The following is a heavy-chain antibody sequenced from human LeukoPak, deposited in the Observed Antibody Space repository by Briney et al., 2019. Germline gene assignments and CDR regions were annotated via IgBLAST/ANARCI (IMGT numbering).Heavy chain of an antibody. Sequence: PGGSLRLSCAASGFTFSSYSMNWVRQAPGKGLEWVSSISSSSSYIYYADSVKGRFTISRDNAKNSLYLQMNSLRAEDTAVYYCARSRFGELPFDYWGQGTLVTVSS. J-gene: IGHJ4*02. CDR3: ARSRFGELPFDY. V-gene: IGHV3-21*01. D-gene: IGHD3-10*01. CDR2: ISSSSSYI. CDR1: GFTFSSYS.